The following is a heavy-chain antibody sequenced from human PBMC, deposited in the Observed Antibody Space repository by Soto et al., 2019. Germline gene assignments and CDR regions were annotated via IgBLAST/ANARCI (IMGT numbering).Heavy chain of an antibody. CDR2: ISAYNGNT. CDR3: ARGEKSCTYCVWSGYGMDV. Sequence: QVQLVQSGAEVKKPGASVKVSCKASGYTFTSYGISWVRQAPGQGLEWMGWISAYNGNTNYAQKFQGRVTMTTDTSTSSAYMELRSLRSDDTAVYYCARGEKSCTYCVWSGYGMDVWGQGTTVTVSS. J-gene: IGHJ6*02. CDR1: GYTFTSYG. V-gene: IGHV1-18*01. D-gene: IGHD2-8*01.